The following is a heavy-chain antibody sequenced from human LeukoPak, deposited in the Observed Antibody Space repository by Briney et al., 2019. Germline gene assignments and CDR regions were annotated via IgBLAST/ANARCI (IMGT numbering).Heavy chain of an antibody. CDR3: ARSRAYYYDSSGYRPKNYFDY. V-gene: IGHV4-4*02. J-gene: IGHJ4*02. CDR1: GGSISSSNW. D-gene: IGHD3-22*01. CDR2: IYHSGST. Sequence: SETLSLTCAVSGGSISSSNWWSWVRQPPGKGLEWIGEIYHSGSTNYNPSLKSRVTISVDKSKNQFSLKLSSVTAADTAVYYCARSRAYYYDSSGYRPKNYFDYWGQGTLVTVSS.